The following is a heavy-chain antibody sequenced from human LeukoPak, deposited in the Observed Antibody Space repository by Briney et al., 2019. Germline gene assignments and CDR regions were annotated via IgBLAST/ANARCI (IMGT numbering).Heavy chain of an antibody. V-gene: IGHV3-74*01. CDR2: INSDGYST. Sequence: GGSLRLSCAASGFTFSGYWMHWVRQAPGKGLVWVSRINSDGYSTAYADSVKGRFTISRDNAKNTLYLQMNSLRAEDTAVYYCVRLVAVLDAYFDYWGQGTLVTVSS. D-gene: IGHD2-2*01. J-gene: IGHJ4*02. CDR3: VRLVAVLDAYFDY. CDR1: GFTFSGYW.